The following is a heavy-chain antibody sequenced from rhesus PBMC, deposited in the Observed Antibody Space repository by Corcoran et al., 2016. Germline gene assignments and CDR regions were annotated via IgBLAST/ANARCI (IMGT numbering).Heavy chain of an antibody. Sequence: QVQLQESGPGLVKPSETLSLSCAVSGGSISSNYYYWSWIRQAPGKGLEGIGDISYSGSTSNTPPRQSRVTISRETSKNQCALKLSSVTAADTAVYYGARDLWYSSGWSRGLDSWGQGVVVTVSS. CDR2: ISYSGST. CDR3: ARDLWYSSGWSRGLDS. J-gene: IGHJ6*01. CDR1: GGSISSNYYY. D-gene: IGHD6S26*01. V-gene: IGHV4-122*02.